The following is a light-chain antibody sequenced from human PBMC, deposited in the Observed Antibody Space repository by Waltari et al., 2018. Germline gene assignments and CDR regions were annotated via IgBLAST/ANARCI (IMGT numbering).Light chain of an antibody. Sequence: QSMLTQPPSASGTPGQRVTISCPGSSPNIGSNTVNWYQQLPGTAPKLLIYSTNQWPSGVPDRFSGSKFGTSASLAISGLQSEDEADYYCAAWDDSLNGPVFGGGTKLTVL. CDR1: SPNIGSNT. J-gene: IGLJ2*01. CDR3: AAWDDSLNGPV. CDR2: STN. V-gene: IGLV1-44*01.